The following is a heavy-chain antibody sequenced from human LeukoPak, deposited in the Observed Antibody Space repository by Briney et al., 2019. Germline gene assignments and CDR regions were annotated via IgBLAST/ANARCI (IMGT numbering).Heavy chain of an antibody. CDR3: ARVRSYYDSSGLDY. V-gene: IGHV3-21*01. J-gene: IGHJ4*02. CDR1: GFTFSSYG. D-gene: IGHD3-22*01. CDR2: ISGTSSHI. Sequence: GGSLRLSCAASGFTFSSYGMSWVRQAPGKGLEWVSSISGTSSHIYYADSVKGRFSISRDNAKSSLYVQMNSLRAEDTAVYYCARVRSYYDSSGLDYWGQGTLVTVSS.